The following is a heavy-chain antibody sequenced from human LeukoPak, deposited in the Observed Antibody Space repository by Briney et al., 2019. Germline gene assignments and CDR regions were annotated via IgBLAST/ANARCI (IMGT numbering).Heavy chain of an antibody. CDR3: ARYSSSYAMDV. CDR1: GSTVSSNY. J-gene: IGHJ6*02. V-gene: IGHV3-53*04. D-gene: IGHD3-22*01. CDR2: IYSGGST. Sequence: GGSLRLSCAASGSTVSSNYMGWVRQAPGKGLEWVSVIYSGGSTYYADSVKGRFTISRHNSNNTLYLQMNSLRADDTAVYYCARYSSSYAMDVWGQGTTVTVSS.